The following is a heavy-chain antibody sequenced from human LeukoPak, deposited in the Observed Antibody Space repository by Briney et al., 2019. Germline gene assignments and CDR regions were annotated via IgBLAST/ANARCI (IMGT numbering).Heavy chain of an antibody. CDR1: GASMSNYY. CDR2: IYHSGTTYSGST. V-gene: IGHV4-39*07. D-gene: IGHD5-18*01. Sequence: SETVSLTCNVSGASMSNYYWVWIRQPPGKGLEWIGSIYHSGTTYSGSTYYNPSLKSRVTISLDTSKNQFSLKVGSMTAADTAVYYCARAGGYGLIDYWGQGTMVTVSS. CDR3: ARAGGYGLIDY. J-gene: IGHJ4*02.